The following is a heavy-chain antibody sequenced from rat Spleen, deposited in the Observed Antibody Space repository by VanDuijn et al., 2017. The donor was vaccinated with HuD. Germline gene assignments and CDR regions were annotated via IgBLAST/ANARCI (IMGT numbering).Heavy chain of an antibody. Sequence: EVQLQESGPGLVKPSQSLSLTCSVIGYSITSSLRWNWIRKFPGNTLEWMGYINSAGSTNYNPSLKSRISITRDTSKNQFFLQVNSVTTEDTATYYCARSDGTHYYLPFADWGQGTLVTVSS. CDR2: INSAGST. CDR1: GYSITSSLR. J-gene: IGHJ3*01. V-gene: IGHV3-3*01. D-gene: IGHD1-12*02. CDR3: ARSDGTHYYLPFAD.